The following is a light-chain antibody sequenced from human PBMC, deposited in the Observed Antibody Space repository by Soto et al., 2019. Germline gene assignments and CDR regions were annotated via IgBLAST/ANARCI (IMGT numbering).Light chain of an antibody. CDR2: GAS. Sequence: EVVLTQSPGTLSLSPGERATLSCRASQNVYINSLAWYQQKPGQPPRLLIYGASTRAAAIPDRFSGSGSGADFALSIDGLEPEDFAIYYCLQYGDSPLTCGPGTRVD. CDR1: QNVYINS. CDR3: LQYGDSPLT. V-gene: IGKV3-20*01. J-gene: IGKJ3*01.